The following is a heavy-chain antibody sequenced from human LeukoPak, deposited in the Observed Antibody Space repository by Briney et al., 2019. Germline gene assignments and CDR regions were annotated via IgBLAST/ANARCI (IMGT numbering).Heavy chain of an antibody. Sequence: SETLSLTCTFSGGSISSYYWSWIRQPARKGLEWIGYIYYSGYTNYNPSLKSRVTISVGTSKNQFSLKLSSVTAADTAVYYCARTTMVRGTYYMDVWGKGTTVTISS. CDR1: GGSISSYY. CDR3: ARTTMVRGTYYMDV. J-gene: IGHJ6*03. CDR2: IYYSGYT. V-gene: IGHV4-59*01. D-gene: IGHD3-10*01.